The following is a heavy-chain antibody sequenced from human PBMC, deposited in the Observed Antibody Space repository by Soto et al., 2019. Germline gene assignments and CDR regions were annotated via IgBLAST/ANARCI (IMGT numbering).Heavy chain of an antibody. CDR3: AKINSGWVHN. Sequence: EVQLVESGGGLVQPGGSLRLSCAASGFTVTDYMTWVRQAPGKGLECVSLLYTSGATYYADSVKGRFTITRDNSKNTLYLQRNRLRAEDTAAYYCAKINSGWVHNWGQGTLVTVSS. V-gene: IGHV3-66*01. CDR1: GFTVTDY. D-gene: IGHD6-19*01. J-gene: IGHJ1*01. CDR2: LYTSGAT.